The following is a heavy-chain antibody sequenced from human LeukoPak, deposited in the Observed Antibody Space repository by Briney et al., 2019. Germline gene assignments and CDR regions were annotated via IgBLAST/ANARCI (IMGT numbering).Heavy chain of an antibody. CDR3: ARAGCGGDCYSYADY. D-gene: IGHD2-21*02. J-gene: IGHJ4*02. CDR2: INPNSGGT. Sequence: GASVKVSCKASGYTFTGYDMHWVRQAAGQGLEWMGWINPNSGGTNYAQKFQGWVTMTRDTSISTAYMELSRLRSDDTAVYYCARAGCGGDCYSYADYWGQGTLVTVS. V-gene: IGHV1-2*04. CDR1: GYTFTGYD.